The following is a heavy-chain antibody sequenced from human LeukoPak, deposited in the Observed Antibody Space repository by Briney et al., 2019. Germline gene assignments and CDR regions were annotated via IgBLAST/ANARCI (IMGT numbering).Heavy chain of an antibody. J-gene: IGHJ4*02. CDR3: ARTYHSSGYSYFDY. CDR1: GFTIMNSA. Sequence: HPGGSLRLSCAASGFTIMNSAMNWVRQAPGKGLEWVSSINGTAIDTDYADSVKGRFTISRDNSENTLYLQMNSLRAEDTAVYYCARTYHSSGYSYFDYWGQGTLVTVSS. D-gene: IGHD3-22*01. CDR2: INGTAIDT. V-gene: IGHV3-23*01.